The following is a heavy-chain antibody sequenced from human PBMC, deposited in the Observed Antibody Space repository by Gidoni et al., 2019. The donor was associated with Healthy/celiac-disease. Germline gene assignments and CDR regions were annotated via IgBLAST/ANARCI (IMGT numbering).Heavy chain of an antibody. V-gene: IGHV3-48*01. CDR2: ISSSSSTI. D-gene: IGHD3-22*01. Sequence: EVQLVESGGGLVQPGGSLRLSCAASGFTFSSYSMTWVRQAPGKGLEWVSYISSSSSTIYYADSVKGRFTISRDNAKNSLYLQMNSLRAEDTAVYYCAREYYYDSSGYYQRGDAFDIWGQGTMVTVSS. CDR1: GFTFSSYS. J-gene: IGHJ3*02. CDR3: AREYYYDSSGYYQRGDAFDI.